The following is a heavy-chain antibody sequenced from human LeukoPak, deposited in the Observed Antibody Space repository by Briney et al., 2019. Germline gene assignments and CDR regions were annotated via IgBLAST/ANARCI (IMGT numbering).Heavy chain of an antibody. D-gene: IGHD3-22*01. Sequence: SETLSLTCTVSGGSISSYYWSWIRQPPGKGLEWIGYIYYSGSTNYNPSLKSRVTISVDTSKNQFSLKLSSVTAADTAVYYCARASCGSSGYIYYYGMDVWGQGTTVTVSS. V-gene: IGHV4-59*01. CDR3: ARASCGSSGYIYYYGMDV. CDR2: IYYSGST. J-gene: IGHJ6*02. CDR1: GGSISSYY.